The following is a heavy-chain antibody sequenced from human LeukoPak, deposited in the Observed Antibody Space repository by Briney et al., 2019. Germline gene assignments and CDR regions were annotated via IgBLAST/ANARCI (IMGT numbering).Heavy chain of an antibody. J-gene: IGHJ4*02. V-gene: IGHV1-69*05. CDR1: GGTFSSYA. D-gene: IGHD2/OR15-2a*01. Sequence: GSSVKVSCKASGGTFSSYAISWVLQAPGQGLEWMGGIIPIFGTANYAQKFQGRVTITTDESTSTAYMELSSLRSEDTAVYYCAKPSSIVIVPTALQRSLDYWGQGALVTVSS. CDR2: IIPIFGTA. CDR3: AKPSSIVIVPTALQRSLDY.